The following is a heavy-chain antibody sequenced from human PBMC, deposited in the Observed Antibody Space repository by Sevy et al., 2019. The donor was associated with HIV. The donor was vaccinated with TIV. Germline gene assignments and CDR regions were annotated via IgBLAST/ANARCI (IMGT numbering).Heavy chain of an antibody. Sequence: GGSLRLSCAASGFTFSKYSMSWVRQSPGKGLEWVSTLSFGCGQINYADSVKGRFTISRDNSKSSAYLQMNNLRPEDTAVYYCAREGCTKPHDYWGQGILVTVSS. V-gene: IGHV3-23*01. CDR3: AREGCTKPHDY. J-gene: IGHJ4*02. CDR1: GFTFSKYS. D-gene: IGHD2-8*01. CDR2: LSFGCGQI.